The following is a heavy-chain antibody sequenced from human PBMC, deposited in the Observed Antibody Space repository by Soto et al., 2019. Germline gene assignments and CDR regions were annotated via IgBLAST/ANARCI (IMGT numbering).Heavy chain of an antibody. V-gene: IGHV4-59*13. CDR1: GASIGDYY. Sequence: SETLSVTCTVSGASIGDYYGRWIRQSPGKGLEHIGYMHYSGSANYNPSLKSRVTISLDRSNNRFSLRLSSVTAAHTAIYYCARSGHPFGGVVWAQGILVTVPS. D-gene: IGHD3-16*01. J-gene: IGHJ4*02. CDR2: MHYSGSA. CDR3: ARSGHPFGGVV.